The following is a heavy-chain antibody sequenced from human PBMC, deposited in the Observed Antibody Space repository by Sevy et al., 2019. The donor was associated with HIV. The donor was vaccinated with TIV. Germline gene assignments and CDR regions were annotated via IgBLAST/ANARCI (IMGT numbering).Heavy chain of an antibody. CDR3: AKGNYYYDSSGRDY. J-gene: IGHJ4*02. CDR2: ISGSGGST. D-gene: IGHD3-22*01. V-gene: IGHV3-23*01. CDR1: GFTFSSYA. Sequence: GGSLRLSRAASGFTFSSYAMSWVRQAPGKGLEWVSAISGSGGSTYYADSVKGRFTISRDNSKNTLYLQMNSLRAEDTAVYYCAKGNYYYDSSGRDYWGQGTLVTVSS.